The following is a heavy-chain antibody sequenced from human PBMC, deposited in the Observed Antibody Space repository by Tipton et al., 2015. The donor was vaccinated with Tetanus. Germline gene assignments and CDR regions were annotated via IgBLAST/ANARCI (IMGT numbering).Heavy chain of an antibody. J-gene: IGHJ4*02. CDR3: ARSFRPRRITMIRGALGYFDY. Sequence: TLSLTCAVSIGSINSGSYHWDWIRQPPGKGLEWLGGIHSGGRASYNPSLKSRLTMSLDTSKTQFSLKLSSVTVADTAVYYCARSFRPRRITMIRGALGYFDYWGQGTLVTVSS. CDR1: IGSINSGSYH. V-gene: IGHV4-39*01. D-gene: IGHD3-10*01. CDR2: IHSGGRA.